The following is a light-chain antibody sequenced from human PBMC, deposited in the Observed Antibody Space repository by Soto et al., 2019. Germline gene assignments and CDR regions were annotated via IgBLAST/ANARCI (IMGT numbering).Light chain of an antibody. CDR3: LQHNSYPPT. Sequence: DVQMTQSPSSLSASVGDRVTITCRASQGIRNDLSWYQQKPGKAPKRLMYTASSLQSGIPSRFSGSGSGTEFTLTISSLQPEDFATYYCLQHNSYPPTFGGGTKVEIK. CDR2: TAS. V-gene: IGKV1-17*01. J-gene: IGKJ4*01. CDR1: QGIRND.